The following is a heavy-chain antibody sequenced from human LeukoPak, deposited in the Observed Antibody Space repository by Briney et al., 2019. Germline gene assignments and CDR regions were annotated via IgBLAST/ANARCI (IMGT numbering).Heavy chain of an antibody. Sequence: PGGSLRLPWAALGFTFSNYAMRWVRQAPGKGLEWVSAITGSGGTTYYADSVMGRFTISRDNSENTLFLQMNSLRGEDTAIYYCARATYSYDSSGYIWYFDLWGRGTLVTVSS. V-gene: IGHV3-23*01. D-gene: IGHD3-22*01. CDR3: ARATYSYDSSGYIWYFDL. J-gene: IGHJ2*01. CDR2: ITGSGGTT. CDR1: GFTFSNYA.